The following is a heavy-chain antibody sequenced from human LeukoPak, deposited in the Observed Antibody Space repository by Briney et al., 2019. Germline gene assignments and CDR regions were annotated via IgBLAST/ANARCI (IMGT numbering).Heavy chain of an antibody. CDR1: GFTFSSYA. Sequence: GGSLRLSCAASGFTFSSYAMSWVRQAPGKGLEWVSAISGSGGSTYYADSVKGRFTISRDNSKNTLYLQMNSLRAEDTAVYYCAKGGSTIFGVVIDAPFDYWGQGTLVTVSS. D-gene: IGHD3-3*01. V-gene: IGHV3-23*01. J-gene: IGHJ4*02. CDR2: ISGSGGST. CDR3: AKGGSTIFGVVIDAPFDY.